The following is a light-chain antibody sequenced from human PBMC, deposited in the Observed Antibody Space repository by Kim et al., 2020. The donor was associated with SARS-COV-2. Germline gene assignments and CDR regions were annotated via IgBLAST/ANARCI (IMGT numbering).Light chain of an antibody. CDR2: GAS. CDR3: QQYGSSPLT. Sequence: EIVLTQSPGTLSLSPGERATLSCRASQSVSSSYLAWYQQKPGQAPRLLIYGASSRATGIPDRFSGSGSATDFTLTISRLEPEDFAVYYCQQYGSSPLTFGGGTQLDIK. J-gene: IGKJ4*01. CDR1: QSVSSSY. V-gene: IGKV3-20*01.